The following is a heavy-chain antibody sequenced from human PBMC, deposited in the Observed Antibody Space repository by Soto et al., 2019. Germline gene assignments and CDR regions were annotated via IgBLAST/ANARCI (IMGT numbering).Heavy chain of an antibody. D-gene: IGHD2-15*01. V-gene: IGHV4-39*01. Sequence: QLQLQESGPGLVKPSETLSLTCTVSGGSISSGRYYWGWIRQPPGKGLEWIGSIYYSGSTYSNPSLKSRVTISVDTCKNQFSLRLSSVTAADTAVYYCARHSDCSGGSCYSEYFAVGNWFDPWGQGTLVTVSS. CDR1: GGSISSGRYY. CDR2: IYYSGST. J-gene: IGHJ5*02. CDR3: ARHSDCSGGSCYSEYFAVGNWFDP.